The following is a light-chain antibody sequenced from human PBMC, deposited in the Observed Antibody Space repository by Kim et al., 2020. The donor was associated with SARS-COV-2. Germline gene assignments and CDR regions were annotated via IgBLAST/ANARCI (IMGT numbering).Light chain of an antibody. Sequence: SSELTQDPAVSVALGQTVRITCQGDSLRSYYETWYQQKPGQAPIVVIYGKNNRPSGIPDRFSGSSSGDTASLTITGTQAGEEADYYCNSRGSNDNVLFGG. CDR1: SLRSYY. CDR3: NSRGSNDNVL. CDR2: GKN. J-gene: IGLJ2*01. V-gene: IGLV3-19*01.